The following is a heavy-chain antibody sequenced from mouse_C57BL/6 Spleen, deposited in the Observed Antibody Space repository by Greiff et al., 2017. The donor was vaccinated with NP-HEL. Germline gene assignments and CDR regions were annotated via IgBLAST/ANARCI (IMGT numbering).Heavy chain of an antibody. CDR2: IRNKANNHAT. CDR3: TVGYDGYYAMGC. CDR1: GFTFSDAW. J-gene: IGHJ4*01. D-gene: IGHD2-2*01. Sequence: EVMLVESGGGLVQPGGSMKLSCAASGFTFSDAWMDWVRQSPEKGLEWVAEIRNKANNHATYYAESVKGRFTITVDDSKSSVYLQMNSLRAEDTGIYYCTVGYDGYYAMGCRGQGTSVTVSS. V-gene: IGHV6-6*01.